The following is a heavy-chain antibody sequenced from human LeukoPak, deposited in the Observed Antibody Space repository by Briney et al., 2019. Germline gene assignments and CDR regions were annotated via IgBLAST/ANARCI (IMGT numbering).Heavy chain of an antibody. J-gene: IGHJ4*02. CDR1: GFTFSSYS. D-gene: IGHD6-19*01. Sequence: GGSLRLSCAASGFTFSSYSMNWVRQAPGKGLEWVSAIRGSGGSTYYADSVKGRFTISRDDSKNTLYLQMNSLRAEDTAVYYCAKGTQWLARYYFDYWGQGTLVTVSS. V-gene: IGHV3-23*01. CDR2: IRGSGGST. CDR3: AKGTQWLARYYFDY.